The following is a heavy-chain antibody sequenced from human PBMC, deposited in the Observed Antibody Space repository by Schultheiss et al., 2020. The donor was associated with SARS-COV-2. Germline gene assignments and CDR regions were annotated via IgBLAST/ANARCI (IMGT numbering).Heavy chain of an antibody. CDR1: GDSIATSDYY. D-gene: IGHD2/OR15-2a*01. CDR2: LYYTGRS. J-gene: IGHJ5*02. Sequence: SETLSLTCTVSGDSIATSDYYWAWIRQSPGKGLEWIATLYYTGRSYYNPSLSSRIITSVDTSKNQFSLRLTSMTATDTAVYLCAGLRATFNGDYFLYFDPWGLGSLVTVSS. V-gene: IGHV4-39*01. CDR3: AGLRATFNGDYFLYFDP.